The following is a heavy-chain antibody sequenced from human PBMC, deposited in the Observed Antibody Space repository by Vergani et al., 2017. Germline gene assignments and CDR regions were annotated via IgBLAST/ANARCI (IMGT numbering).Heavy chain of an antibody. CDR1: RYSFSRNW. CDR2: IYPGNSET. CDR3: ARVYCRGMSCAGTDYFYHIDV. Sequence: EVQLEQSGAAVKKPGESLEISRKGSRYSFSRNWIAWVRERPGQGLEWMGMIYPGNSETRNNPSFRGQVTMSVDKSISTAYLQWSSLKASDSAMYYCARVYCRGMSCAGTDYFYHIDVWGKGTTVTVS. V-gene: IGHV5-51*03. J-gene: IGHJ6*03. D-gene: IGHD3/OR15-3a*01.